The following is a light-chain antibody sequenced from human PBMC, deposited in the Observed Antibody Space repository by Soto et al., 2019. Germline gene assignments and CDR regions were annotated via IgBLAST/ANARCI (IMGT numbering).Light chain of an antibody. CDR1: QSLVHTDGNTY. CDR2: KIC. CDR3: MQLLQFPHT. Sequence: DIVMTQPPLSSPVTLGQPASISCRSSQSLVHTDGNTYLSWLQQRPGQPPRLLMYKICNLLSGVTDRISGRGAGTDFTLKISRVEAEDVGVYYCMQLLQFPHTFGQGTKLEIK. V-gene: IGKV2-24*01. J-gene: IGKJ2*01.